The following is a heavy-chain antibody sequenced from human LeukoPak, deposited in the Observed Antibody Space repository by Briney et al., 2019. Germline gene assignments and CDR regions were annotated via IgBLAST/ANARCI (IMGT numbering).Heavy chain of an antibody. Sequence: ASVKVSCKASGYTFTIYYIHWVRQAPGQGLEYMGIIRPSGSTAYAQKFLGRVTMTEDTSTDTAYMELTNLRSEDTAVYYCATEYPPYFDQTSNVWGQGTLVTVSS. CDR2: IRPSGST. CDR1: GYTFTIYY. D-gene: IGHD3-9*01. V-gene: IGHV1-46*01. J-gene: IGHJ3*01. CDR3: ATEYPPYFDQTSNV.